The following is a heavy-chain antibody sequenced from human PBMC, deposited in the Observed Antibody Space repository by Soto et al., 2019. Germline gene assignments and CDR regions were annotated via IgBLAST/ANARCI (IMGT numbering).Heavy chain of an antibody. V-gene: IGHV1-69*13. CDR2: IVPIYRTA. CDR3: VRDSGAKLSSS. D-gene: IGHD6-13*01. Sequence: SVKVSCKASGGTFSSYRINWVRQAPGQGLEWVGGIVPIYRTADFAQKFQGRVTITADESARTSYMERRSLKSQDTAVYYCVRDSGAKLSSSWGQGTLVTVSS. CDR1: GGTFSSYR. J-gene: IGHJ4*02.